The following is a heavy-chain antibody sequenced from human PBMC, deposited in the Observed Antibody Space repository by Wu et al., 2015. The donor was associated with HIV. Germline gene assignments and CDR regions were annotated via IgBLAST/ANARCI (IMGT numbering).Heavy chain of an antibody. Sequence: QVQLVQSEAEVKKPGASVKVSCKASGYTFTSYDINWVRQATGQGLEWMGWMNPNSGNTGYAQKFQGRVTITRNTSISTAYMELSRLRSDDTAVYYCARGLRFLEWLLFWGQGTLVTVSS. V-gene: IGHV1-8*03. CDR1: GYTFTSYD. CDR2: MNPNSGNT. CDR3: ARGLRFLEWLLF. D-gene: IGHD3-3*01. J-gene: IGHJ4*02.